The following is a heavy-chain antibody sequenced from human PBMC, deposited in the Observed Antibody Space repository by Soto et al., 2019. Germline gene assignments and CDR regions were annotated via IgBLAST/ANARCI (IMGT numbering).Heavy chain of an antibody. CDR1: GYTFTTYT. D-gene: IGHD1-26*01. V-gene: IGHV1-3*01. Sequence: GASVKVSCKASGYTFTTYTMHWVRQAPGQRLEWMGWINAGNGNTKYSQKFQGRVTITRDTSASTAYMELSSLRSEDTAVYYCARYSGSYRDAFDIWGQGTMVTVSS. CDR2: INAGNGNT. CDR3: ARYSGSYRDAFDI. J-gene: IGHJ3*02.